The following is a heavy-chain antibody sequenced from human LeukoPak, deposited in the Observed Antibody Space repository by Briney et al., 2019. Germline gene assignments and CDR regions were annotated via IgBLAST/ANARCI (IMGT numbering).Heavy chain of an antibody. CDR2: IYYSGST. J-gene: IGHJ6*03. CDR1: GGSISSYY. V-gene: IGHV4-59*01. D-gene: IGHD3-3*01. CDR3: ARGQSIWSGYSPYYYYYMDV. Sequence: SETLSLTCTVSGGSISSYYWSWIRQPPGKGLEWIGYIYYSGSTNYNPSLKSRVTISVDTSKNQFSLKLSSVTAADTAVYYCARGQSIWSGYSPYYYYYMDVWGKGTTVTVSS.